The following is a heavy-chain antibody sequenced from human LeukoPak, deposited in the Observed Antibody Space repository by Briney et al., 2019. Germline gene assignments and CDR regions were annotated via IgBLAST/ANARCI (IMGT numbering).Heavy chain of an antibody. J-gene: IGHJ6*02. Sequence: SQPLSLTCAISGDSVSSNSAAWNWIRQSPSRGLEWLGRTYYRSKWYNDYAVSVTGRLIIDSDTSKNQFFLHLNSVTPEDTAIYYCARGRFFARYFYYYGMDVWGQGTTVTVSS. CDR3: ARGRFFARYFYYYGMDV. V-gene: IGHV6-1*01. D-gene: IGHD3-3*01. CDR1: GDSVSSNSAA. CDR2: TYYRSKWYN.